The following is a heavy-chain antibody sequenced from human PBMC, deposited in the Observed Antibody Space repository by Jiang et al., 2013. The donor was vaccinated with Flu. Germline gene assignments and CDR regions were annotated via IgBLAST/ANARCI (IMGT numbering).Heavy chain of an antibody. J-gene: IGHJ4*02. CDR1: GYTFSNYL. CDR3: TTLGCSGTSCYLWDY. CDR2: IHPGDSDT. D-gene: IGHD2-2*01. Sequence: QLVESGAEVKXPGESLKISCKGSGYTFSNYLIGWVRQMPGKGLEWMGVIHPGDSDTRYSPSFQGQVTISADKSISTAFLQWSSLKASDTAMYFCTTLGCSGTSCYLWDYWGQGTLVTVSS. V-gene: IGHV5-51*03.